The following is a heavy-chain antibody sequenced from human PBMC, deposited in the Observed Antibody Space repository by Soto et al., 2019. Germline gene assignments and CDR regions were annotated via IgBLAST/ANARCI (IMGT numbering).Heavy chain of an antibody. CDR2: FFSDAER. J-gene: IGHJ6*02. D-gene: IGHD4-17*01. CDR3: ARMDGDYNYYGLDV. Sequence: SGPTLVNPTETLTLTCSVSGFSLTNGRMGVSWIRQPPGKALEWLAHFFSDAERSYSTSMQSRLNMYQDSSGSQVVLTVTNMAPADTATYFCARMDGDYNYYGLDVWGHGIAVTVSS. CDR1: GFSLTNGRMG. V-gene: IGHV2-26*01.